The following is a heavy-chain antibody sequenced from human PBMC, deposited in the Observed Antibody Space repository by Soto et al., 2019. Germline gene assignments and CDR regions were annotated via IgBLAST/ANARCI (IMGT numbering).Heavy chain of an antibody. CDR1: GYTLSNYG. CDR3: ARGGSNSWYLAYFDL. D-gene: IGHD6-13*01. J-gene: IGHJ4*02. V-gene: IGHV1-18*01. CDR2: ISAYNGNT. Sequence: ASVKVSCKASGYTLSNYGINWVRQAPGQGLEWMGWISAYNGNTNYAQKVQGRVTMTTDISTNTAYMELRSLNSDDTAVYYCARGGSNSWYLAYFDLWGQGTLVTVSS.